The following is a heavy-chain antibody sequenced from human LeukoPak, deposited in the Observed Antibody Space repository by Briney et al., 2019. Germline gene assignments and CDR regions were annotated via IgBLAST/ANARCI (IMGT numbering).Heavy chain of an antibody. CDR2: ISYDGSNK. CDR3: AKDWGGRYAIDY. V-gene: IGHV3-30*18. J-gene: IGHJ4*02. D-gene: IGHD3-16*01. CDR1: GFTFSSYG. Sequence: GGSLRLSCAASGFTFSSYGMHWVRQAPGKGLEWVAVISYDGSNKYYADSVKGRFTISRDNSKNTLYLQMNSLRAEDTAVYYCAKDWGGRYAIDYWGQGTLVTVSS.